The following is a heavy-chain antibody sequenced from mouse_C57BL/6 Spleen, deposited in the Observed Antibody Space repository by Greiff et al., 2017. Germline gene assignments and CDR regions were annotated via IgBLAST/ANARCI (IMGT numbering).Heavy chain of an antibody. CDR1: GYTFTDYE. CDR2: IDPETGGT. D-gene: IGHD1-1*01. V-gene: IGHV1-15*01. J-gene: IGHJ4*01. Sequence: QVQLQQSGAELVRPGASVTLSCKASGYTFTDYEMHWVKQTPVHGLEWIGAIDPETGGTAYNQKFKGKAILTADKSSSTAYMELRSLTSEDSAGYYCTRTVYYYAMDYWGQGTSVTVSS. CDR3: TRTVYYYAMDY.